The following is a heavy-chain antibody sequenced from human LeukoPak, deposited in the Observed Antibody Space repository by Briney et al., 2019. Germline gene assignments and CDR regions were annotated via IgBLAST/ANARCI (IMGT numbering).Heavy chain of an antibody. CDR2: INPNSGGT. Sequence: ASVKVSFKASGYTFTGYYMHWVRKAPRQGLEWVGWINPNSGGTNYAQKLQGRATMTRDTSISTAYMELSRLRSDDTAVYYCARDYYDSSGYYQYFDYWGQGTLVTVSS. J-gene: IGHJ4*02. CDR3: ARDYYDSSGYYQYFDY. CDR1: GYTFTGYY. D-gene: IGHD3-22*01. V-gene: IGHV1-2*02.